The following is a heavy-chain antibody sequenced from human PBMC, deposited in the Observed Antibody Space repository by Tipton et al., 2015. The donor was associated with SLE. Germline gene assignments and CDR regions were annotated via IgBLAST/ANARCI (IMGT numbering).Heavy chain of an antibody. CDR3: ASRDYGDNWDFDL. V-gene: IGHV3-30*04. D-gene: IGHD4-17*01. J-gene: IGHJ2*01. Sequence: QVQLVQSGGGLVQPGGSLRLSCAASGFTFSSYAMHWVRQAPGKGLEWVAVISYDGSNKYYADSVKGRFTISRDNSKNTLYLQMNSLRAEDTAVYYCASRDYGDNWDFDLWGRGTLVTVSS. CDR1: GFTFSSYA. CDR2: ISYDGSNK.